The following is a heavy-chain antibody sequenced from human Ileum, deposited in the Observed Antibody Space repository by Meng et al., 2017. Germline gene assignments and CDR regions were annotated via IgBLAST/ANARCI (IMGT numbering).Heavy chain of an antibody. Sequence: EGRRGSAGGGLVQPGGSLRLSCAASGFTFGSYWMHWVRQVPGKGLVWVSRINSDGSSTSYADSVKGRFSISRDNAKNTLSLQMNSLRAEDTAVYYCARGAVTGQRSDFWGQGTLVTVSS. D-gene: IGHD2-21*02. J-gene: IGHJ4*02. CDR3: ARGAVTGQRSDF. CDR1: GFTFGSYW. CDR2: INSDGSST. V-gene: IGHV3-74*01.